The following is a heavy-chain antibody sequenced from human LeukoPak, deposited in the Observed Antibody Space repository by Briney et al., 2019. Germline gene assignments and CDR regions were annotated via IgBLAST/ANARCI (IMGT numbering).Heavy chain of an antibody. J-gene: IGHJ5*02. D-gene: IGHD6-13*01. CDR2: ISGSGGST. CDR1: GFTFSSYA. Sequence: GGSLRLSCAASGFTFSSYAMSWVRQAPGKGLEWASAISGSGGSTYYADSVKGRFTISRDNSKNTLYLQMNSLRAEDTAVYYCAKADSSSWYDNWFDPWGQGTLVTVSS. CDR3: AKADSSSWYDNWFDP. V-gene: IGHV3-23*01.